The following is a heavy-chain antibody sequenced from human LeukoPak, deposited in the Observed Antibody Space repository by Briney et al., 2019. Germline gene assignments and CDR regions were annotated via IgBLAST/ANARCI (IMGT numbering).Heavy chain of an antibody. CDR3: ARVMAAAAGRFSDY. Sequence: ASVKVSCKASGYTFTGYYMHWVRQAPGQGLEWMGWINPNSGGTNCAQRFQGRVTMTRDTSISTAYMELSRLRSDDTAVYYCARVMAAAAGRFSDYWGQGTLVTVSS. CDR2: INPNSGGT. J-gene: IGHJ4*02. V-gene: IGHV1-2*02. CDR1: GYTFTGYY. D-gene: IGHD6-13*01.